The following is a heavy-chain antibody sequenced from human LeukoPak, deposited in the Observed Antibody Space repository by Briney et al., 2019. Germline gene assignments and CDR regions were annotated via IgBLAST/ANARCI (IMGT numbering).Heavy chain of an antibody. CDR3: AKGNWRYFDY. CDR1: GFTFSTYN. J-gene: IGHJ4*02. D-gene: IGHD1-1*01. CDR2: ISSSSTTI. V-gene: IGHV3-48*01. Sequence: PGGSLRLFCAASGFTFSTYNMNWVRQAPGRGLEWVSYISSSSTTIYYADSVKGRFTISRDNSKNTLYLQMNSLGADDTAVYYCAKGNWRYFDYWGQGTLVTVSS.